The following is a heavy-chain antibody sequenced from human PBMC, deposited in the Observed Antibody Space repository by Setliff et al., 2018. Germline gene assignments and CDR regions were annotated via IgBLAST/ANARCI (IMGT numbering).Heavy chain of an antibody. CDR1: GYIFTTYA. V-gene: IGHV1-18*01. Sequence: ASVKVSCKASGYIFTTYAMSWIRQAPGQGLEWVGWISGYNSNTIYAQNFQGRVTMTTDASTNTAYMELRSLGSDDTVVYYCATFRGYTYGYDYWGQGTLVTVSS. J-gene: IGHJ4*02. D-gene: IGHD5-18*01. CDR3: ATFRGYTYGYDY. CDR2: ISGYNSNT.